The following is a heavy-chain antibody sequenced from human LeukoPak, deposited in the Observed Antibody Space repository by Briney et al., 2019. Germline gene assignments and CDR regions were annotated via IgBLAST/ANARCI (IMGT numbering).Heavy chain of an antibody. J-gene: IGHJ4*02. Sequence: GGSLRLSCAASGFTFSSYAMHWVRQAPGKGLEWVSFIYSGSSTYYADSVKGRFTISRDNSKNTLYLQMNSLRAEDTAVYYCARVSSGYYYFDYWGQGTLVTVSS. D-gene: IGHD3-22*01. V-gene: IGHV3-66*01. CDR1: GFTFSSYA. CDR3: ARVSSGYYYFDY. CDR2: IYSGSST.